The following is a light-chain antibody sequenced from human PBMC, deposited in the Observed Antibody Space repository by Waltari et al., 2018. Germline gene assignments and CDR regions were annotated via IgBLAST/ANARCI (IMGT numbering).Light chain of an antibody. J-gene: IGLJ1*01. CDR1: SSNIGGGYD. V-gene: IGLV1-40*01. CDR3: QSYDSSLIGYV. CDR2: ANT. Sequence: QSVPTQPPSVSGARGQSVTISCTGTSSNIGGGYDAHWYQHVPGTAPKLLIFANTMRPSGVPDRFSASKSGASASLAISGLQAEDEADYYCQSYDSSLIGYVFGKGTKVTVL.